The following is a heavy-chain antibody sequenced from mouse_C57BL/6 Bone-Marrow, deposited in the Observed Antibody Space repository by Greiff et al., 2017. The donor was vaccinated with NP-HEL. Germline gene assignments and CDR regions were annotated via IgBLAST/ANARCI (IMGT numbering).Heavy chain of an antibody. J-gene: IGHJ2*01. V-gene: IGHV1-64*01. Sequence: QVQLKQPGAELVKPGASVKLSCKASGYTFTSYWMHWVKQRPGQGLEWIGMIHPNSGSTNYNEKFKSKATLTVAKSSSTAYMQLSSLTSEDSAVYYCAREGNYYGSSPYYFDYWGQGTTLTVSS. CDR3: AREGNYYGSSPYYFDY. D-gene: IGHD1-1*01. CDR1: GYTFTSYW. CDR2: IHPNSGST.